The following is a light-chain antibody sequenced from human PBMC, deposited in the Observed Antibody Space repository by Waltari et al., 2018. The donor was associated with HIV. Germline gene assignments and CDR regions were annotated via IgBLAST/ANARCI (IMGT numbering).Light chain of an antibody. Sequence: TQSPATLSVSPGERVTLSCRAIQSVYNRLSWYQQKPGQAPRLLIYEASTRATGVPVRFSGSGFGTEFTLTISSLQAEDFAIYFCQEDNDWPIWTFGQGTKVE. CDR1: QSVYNR. V-gene: IGKV3-15*01. CDR3: QEDNDWPIWT. J-gene: IGKJ1*01. CDR2: EAS.